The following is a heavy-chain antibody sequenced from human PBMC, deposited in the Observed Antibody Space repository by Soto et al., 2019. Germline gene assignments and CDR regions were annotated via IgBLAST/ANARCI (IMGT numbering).Heavy chain of an antibody. CDR2: ITGSGDYT. V-gene: IGHV3-23*01. CDR1: GFTFSNYA. J-gene: IGHJ4*02. CDR3: AKARYYDSTGYLYYFDY. D-gene: IGHD3-22*01. Sequence: EVQLLESGGGLVQPGGSLRLSCAASGFTFSNYAMSWVRQAPGKGLEWVSSITGSGDYTYYADSVKGRFTISRDNSKNTLELQMNSLRAEDTAVYYCAKARYYDSTGYLYYFDYWGQGTLVTVSS.